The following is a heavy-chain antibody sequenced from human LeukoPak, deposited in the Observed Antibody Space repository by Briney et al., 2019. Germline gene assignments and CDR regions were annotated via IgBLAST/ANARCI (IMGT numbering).Heavy chain of an antibody. D-gene: IGHD1-26*01. CDR3: ARRVYSGSYNWYFDL. V-gene: IGHV4-39*01. CDR2: ISYSGST. J-gene: IGHJ2*01. Sequence: SETLSLTCTVPGTSISSSSYYWGWIRQPPGKGLEWIGSISYSGSTYNNPSLKSRVTISVDTSKNQFSLKLSSVTAPDTAVYYCARRVYSGSYNWYFDLWGRGTLVTVSS. CDR1: GTSISSSSYY.